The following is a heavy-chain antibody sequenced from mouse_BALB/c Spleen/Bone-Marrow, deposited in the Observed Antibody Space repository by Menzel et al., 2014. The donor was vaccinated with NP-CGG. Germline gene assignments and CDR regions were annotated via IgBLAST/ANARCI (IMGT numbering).Heavy chain of an antibody. V-gene: IGHV1S81*02. Sequence: QVQLQQSGAELVKPGASVKLSCKASGYTFTSYWMHWVKQRPGQGLEWIGEINPSNGRTNYNEKFKSKATLTVDKSSSTAYMQLSSLTSEDSAVYYCAPYYGYDWYFDVWGAGTTVIVSS. J-gene: IGHJ1*01. CDR2: INPSNGRT. D-gene: IGHD2-9*01. CDR3: APYYGYDWYFDV. CDR1: GYTFTSYW.